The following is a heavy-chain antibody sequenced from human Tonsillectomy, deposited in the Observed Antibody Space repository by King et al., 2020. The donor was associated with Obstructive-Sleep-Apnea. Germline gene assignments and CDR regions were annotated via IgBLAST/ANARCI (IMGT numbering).Heavy chain of an antibody. CDR1: GGSFSDYY. CDR2: FNHRGKT. V-gene: IGHV4-34*01. J-gene: IGHJ5*02. D-gene: IGHD6-13*01. Sequence: VQLQQWGAGLLKPSETLSLTCAVYGGSFSDYYCSWIRQPPGKGLEWIGEFNHRGKTNSNPSLKSRVTISVDTSNNQFSLKLSSVTAADTAVYYCARGSGAAAVNWFDPWGQGTLVTVSS. CDR3: ARGSGAAAVNWFDP.